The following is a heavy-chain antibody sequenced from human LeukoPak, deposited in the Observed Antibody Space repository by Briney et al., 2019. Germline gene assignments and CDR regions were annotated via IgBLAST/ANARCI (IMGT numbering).Heavy chain of an antibody. CDR3: ARGSSGDYYYYYMDV. V-gene: IGHV3-48*03. Sequence: PGGSLRLSCAASGFTFSSYEMNWVRQAPGKGLEWVSYISSSGSTVYYADSVKGRFTISTDNAKNSLYLQMNSLRAEDTAMYYCARGSSGDYYYYYMDVWGKGTTVTVSS. D-gene: IGHD2-15*01. CDR2: ISSSGSTV. J-gene: IGHJ6*03. CDR1: GFTFSSYE.